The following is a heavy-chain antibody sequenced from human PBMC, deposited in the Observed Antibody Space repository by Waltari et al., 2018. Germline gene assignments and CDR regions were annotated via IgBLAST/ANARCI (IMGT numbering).Heavy chain of an antibody. V-gene: IGHV4-38-2*02. CDR1: GYSISSGYY. CDR2: IYPSGST. D-gene: IGHD5-12*01. J-gene: IGHJ3*02. Sequence: QVQLQESGPGLVKPSETLSLTCAVSGYSISSGYYWGWIRQPPGKGLGGIGSIYPSGSTYYNPSLKSRVTRSVHTSKNQFSLKLSSVTAADTAVYYCARDPRIVATGPDAFDIWGQGTMVTVSS. CDR3: ARDPRIVATGPDAFDI.